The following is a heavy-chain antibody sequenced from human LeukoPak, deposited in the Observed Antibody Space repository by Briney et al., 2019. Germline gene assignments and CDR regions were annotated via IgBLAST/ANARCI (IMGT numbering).Heavy chain of an antibody. Sequence: SVKVSCKASGYTFTSYYMHWVRQAPGQGLEWMGGIIPIFGTANYAQKFQGRVTITADESTSTAYMELSSLRSEDTAVYYCARQTGIVVPAAMRGWFDPWGQGTLVTVSS. V-gene: IGHV1-69*13. CDR2: IIPIFGTA. CDR1: GYTFTSYY. J-gene: IGHJ5*02. CDR3: ARQTGIVVPAAMRGWFDP. D-gene: IGHD2-2*01.